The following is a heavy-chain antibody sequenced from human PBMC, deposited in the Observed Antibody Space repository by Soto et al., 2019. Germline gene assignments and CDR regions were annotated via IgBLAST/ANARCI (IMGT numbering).Heavy chain of an antibody. V-gene: IGHV3-30-3*01. CDR1: GFTFSSYA. Sequence: XGSLGLSCAASGFTFSSYAMHGVRQAPGKGLEWVAVISYDGSNKYYADSVKGRFTISRDNSKNTLYLQMKSLRAEDTAVYYCARGPLPTIAAASGTDYWGQGTLVTVSS. D-gene: IGHD6-13*01. CDR2: ISYDGSNK. CDR3: ARGPLPTIAAASGTDY. J-gene: IGHJ4*02.